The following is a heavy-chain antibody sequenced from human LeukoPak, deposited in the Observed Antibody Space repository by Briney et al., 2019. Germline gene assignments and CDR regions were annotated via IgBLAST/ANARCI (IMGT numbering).Heavy chain of an antibody. Sequence: GASVKVSCKASGYTFTSYGITWVRQAPGQGLEWMGWITTYNGNTYCAQNFQGRVTMTADTSTSTAYMEVRSLRSDDTAVYYCARLSPPIASFCSGGTCYSGGFDPWGQGTLVTVSS. CDR1: GYTFTSYG. CDR2: ITTYNGNT. CDR3: ARLSPPIASFCSGGTCYSGGFDP. V-gene: IGHV1-18*01. D-gene: IGHD2-15*01. J-gene: IGHJ5*02.